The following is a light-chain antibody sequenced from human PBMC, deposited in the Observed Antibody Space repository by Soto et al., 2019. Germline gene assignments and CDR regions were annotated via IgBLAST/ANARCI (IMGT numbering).Light chain of an antibody. CDR1: QSVSSSY. Sequence: EIVLTQSPGTLSLSPGARAPLSCRASQSVSSSYLAWYQQKPGQAPRLLIYGASTRATGIPARFSGSGSGTEFTLTISSLQSGDFAVYYCQQYNSYSTFGGGTKVDIK. CDR2: GAS. CDR3: QQYNSYST. V-gene: IGKV3-20*01. J-gene: IGKJ4*01.